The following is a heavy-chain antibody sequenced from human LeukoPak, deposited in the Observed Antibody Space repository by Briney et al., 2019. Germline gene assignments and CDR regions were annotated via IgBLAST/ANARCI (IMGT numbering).Heavy chain of an antibody. V-gene: IGHV3-11*01. J-gene: IGHJ4*02. Sequence: PGGSLRLSCAASGFTFSDYYMSWIRQAPGKGLEWVSYISSSGSTIYYADSVKGRFTISRDNAKNSLYLQMNSLRAEDTAVYYCAKAPTPYSSGWYFDYWGQGTLVTVSS. CDR1: GFTFSDYY. CDR3: AKAPTPYSSGWYFDY. CDR2: ISSSGSTI. D-gene: IGHD6-19*01.